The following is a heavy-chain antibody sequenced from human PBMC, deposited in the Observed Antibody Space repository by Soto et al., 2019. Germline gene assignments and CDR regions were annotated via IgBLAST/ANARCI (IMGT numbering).Heavy chain of an antibody. Sequence: KPSETLSLTCTVSGGSISSYYWSWIRQPPGKGLEWIGYIYYSGSTNYNPSLKSRVTISVDTSKNQFSLKLSSVTAADTAVYYCARDRGWEQWLVARGEYYGMDVWGQGTTVTVSS. CDR3: ARDRGWEQWLVARGEYYGMDV. V-gene: IGHV4-59*01. CDR1: GGSISSYY. D-gene: IGHD6-19*01. CDR2: IYYSGST. J-gene: IGHJ6*02.